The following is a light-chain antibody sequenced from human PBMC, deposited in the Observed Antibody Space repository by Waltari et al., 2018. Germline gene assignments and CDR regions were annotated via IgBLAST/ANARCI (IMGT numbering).Light chain of an antibody. CDR2: EVS. CDR3: SSYAGSNTFVL. CDR1: TSDIGGYNS. Sequence: QAALTQPRSVSGSPGQSVTIPCTGTTSDIGGYNSVSWYHQHPGTAPKLMIYEVSKRPSGVSDRFSGSKSGNTASLTISGLQAEDEADYYCSSYAGSNTFVLFGGGTRLTVL. V-gene: IGLV2-11*01. J-gene: IGLJ2*01.